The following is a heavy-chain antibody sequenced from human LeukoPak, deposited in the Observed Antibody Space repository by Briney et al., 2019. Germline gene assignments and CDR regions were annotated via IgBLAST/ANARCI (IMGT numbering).Heavy chain of an antibody. CDR2: INPKSGVT. CDR3: ASPLGSLKEYWWFDP. D-gene: IGHD2/OR15-2a*01. CDR1: GYTFSDYY. J-gene: IGHJ5*02. Sequence: PKASVKVSCTPSGYTFSDYYIHWLRQAPGQGLEWMGWINPKSGVTNFAQYFQGTVTMTRDTSSTTVYMELTRLRSDDTAVYYCASPLGSLKEYWWFDPWGQGTLVTVSS. V-gene: IGHV1-2*02.